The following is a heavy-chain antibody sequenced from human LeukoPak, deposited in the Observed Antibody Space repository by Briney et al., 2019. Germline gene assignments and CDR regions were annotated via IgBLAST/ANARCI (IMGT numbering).Heavy chain of an antibody. CDR3: ARDLEGYCSGGSCYSFHYFDY. J-gene: IGHJ4*02. D-gene: IGHD2-15*01. V-gene: IGHV3-20*04. CDR1: GFTFDDYG. CDR2: INWNGGST. Sequence: GGSLRLSCAASGFTFDDYGKSWVRQAPGKGLEWVSGINWNGGSTGYADSVKGRFTISRDNAKNSLYLQMNSLRAEDTALYYCARDLEGYCSGGSCYSFHYFDYWGQGTLVTVSS.